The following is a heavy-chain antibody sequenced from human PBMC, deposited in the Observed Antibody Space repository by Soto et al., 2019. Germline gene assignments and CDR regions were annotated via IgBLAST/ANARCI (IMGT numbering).Heavy chain of an antibody. J-gene: IGHJ4*02. CDR1: GFTFSNSA. Sequence: EVQLLESGGGVAQPGGSLRLSCAASGFTFSNSAMSWVRQAPGKGLEWVSTISGGSGDTSYADPVKGRFIVSRDDSRTTLYLQMIILRAEDTALYYCARGASTFDYWGQGRPVIVSS. CDR3: ARGASTFDY. V-gene: IGHV3-23*01. D-gene: IGHD2-2*01. CDR2: ISGGSGDT.